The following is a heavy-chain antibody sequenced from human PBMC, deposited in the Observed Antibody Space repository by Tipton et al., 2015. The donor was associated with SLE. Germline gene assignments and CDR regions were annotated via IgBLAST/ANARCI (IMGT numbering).Heavy chain of an antibody. Sequence: GLVKPSETLSLTCAVSGYSISSGYYWGWIRQSPGKGLEWIGNFYSGGSTYYNPSLKRRVTISVDRSNNKFSLKLSSVTPADTAVYYCARDAAVAGHFDYWGQGKLVTVSS. J-gene: IGHJ4*02. CDR3: ARDAAVAGHFDY. D-gene: IGHD6-19*01. V-gene: IGHV4-38-2*02. CDR1: GYSISSGYY. CDR2: FYSGGST.